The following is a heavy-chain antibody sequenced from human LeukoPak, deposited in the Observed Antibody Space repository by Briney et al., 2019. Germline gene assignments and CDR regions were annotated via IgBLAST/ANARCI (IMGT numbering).Heavy chain of an antibody. V-gene: IGHV3-48*04. Sequence: GGSLRLSCAATGFTFGSYAMSWVRQAPGKGLEWVSLISSRSSTINYADSVKGRFTISRDNAKNSLYLQMNSLRAEDTAVYYCAREWDSGPTDYWGQGTLVTVSS. CDR1: GFTFGSYA. CDR3: AREWDSGPTDY. D-gene: IGHD5-12*01. J-gene: IGHJ4*02. CDR2: ISSRSSTI.